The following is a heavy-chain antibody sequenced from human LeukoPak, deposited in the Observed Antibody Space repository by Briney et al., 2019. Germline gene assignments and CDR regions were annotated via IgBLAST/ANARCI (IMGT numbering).Heavy chain of an antibody. CDR1: GGSISSYY. J-gene: IGHJ6*03. CDR2: IYTSGST. Sequence: TASETLSLTCTVSGGSISSYYWNWIRQPAGKGLEGIGRIYTSGSTNYNPSLKSRVTMSVDTSKNQFSLKLSSVTAADTAVYYCARRQVTIFGVVRRYYYYYMDVWGKGTTVTVSS. V-gene: IGHV4-4*07. CDR3: ARRQVTIFGVVRRYYYYYMDV. D-gene: IGHD3-3*01.